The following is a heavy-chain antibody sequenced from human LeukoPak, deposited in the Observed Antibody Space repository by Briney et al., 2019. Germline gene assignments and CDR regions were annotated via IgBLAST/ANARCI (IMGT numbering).Heavy chain of an antibody. Sequence: PSETLSLTCTVSGGSISSGDYYWSWIRQPPGKGLEWIGYIYYSGSTYYNPSLKSRVTISVDTSKNQFSLKLSSVTAADTAVYYCARAPTHYYDSSGHIFTPRFDYWGQGTLVTVSS. CDR2: IYYSGST. CDR1: GGSISSGDYY. J-gene: IGHJ4*02. V-gene: IGHV4-30-4*01. D-gene: IGHD3-22*01. CDR3: ARAPTHYYDSSGHIFTPRFDY.